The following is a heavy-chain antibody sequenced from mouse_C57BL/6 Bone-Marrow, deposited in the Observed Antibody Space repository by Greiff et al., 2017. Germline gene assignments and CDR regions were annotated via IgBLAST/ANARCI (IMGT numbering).Heavy chain of an antibody. J-gene: IGHJ4*01. CDR2: ISYSGST. V-gene: IGHV3-1*01. CDR1: GYSITSGYD. CDR3: ARGGPYYAMDY. D-gene: IGHD3-3*01. Sequence: EVQGVESGPGMVKPSQSLSLTCTVTGYSITSGYDWHWLRHFPGNKLEWMGYISYSGSTNYNPSLKSRISITHDTSKNHFFLKLNSVTTEDTATYYCARGGPYYAMDYWGQGTSVTVSS.